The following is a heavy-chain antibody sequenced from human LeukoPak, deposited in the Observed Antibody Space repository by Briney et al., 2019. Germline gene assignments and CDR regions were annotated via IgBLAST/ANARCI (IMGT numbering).Heavy chain of an antibody. CDR2: VYFSGST. V-gene: IGHV4-39*01. Sequence: SETLSLTCTVSGGSISSNSHYWGWIRQPPGRGLEWIGTVYFSGSTYYNPSLKSRVTISVDTSKNQFSLKLSSVTAADTAVYYCARTQFNYGSGSDRIRKDYWGQGTLVTVSS. J-gene: IGHJ4*02. D-gene: IGHD3-10*01. CDR3: ARTQFNYGSGSDRIRKDY. CDR1: GGSISSNSHY.